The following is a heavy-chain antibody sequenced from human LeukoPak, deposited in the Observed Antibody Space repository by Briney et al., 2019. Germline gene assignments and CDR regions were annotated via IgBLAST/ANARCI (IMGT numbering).Heavy chain of an antibody. V-gene: IGHV3-23*01. J-gene: IGHJ4*02. Sequence: PGGSLRLSCAASGFTFSSYGMSWVRQAPGKGLEWVSAISRSGANTYYADSVKGRFTISRDNSKNTLYLQMNTLRADDTAVYYCAKAFCTISSCSYFDYWGQGTLVTVSS. CDR1: GFTFSSYG. CDR3: AKAFCTISSCSYFDY. CDR2: ISRSGANT. D-gene: IGHD2-2*01.